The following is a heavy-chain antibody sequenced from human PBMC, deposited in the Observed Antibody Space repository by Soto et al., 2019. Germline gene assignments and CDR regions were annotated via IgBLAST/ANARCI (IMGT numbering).Heavy chain of an antibody. CDR3: ARINHDDGDYIIHL. J-gene: IGHJ4*02. Sequence: PGGSLRLSCAASGFTFSNYEMHWVRQAPGKGLEYVSGISNNGAHTDYAKSVKGRFTISRDNSENTLYLQMGSLRAEDTAVYYCARINHDDGDYIIHLWSQGTLVTVSS. D-gene: IGHD4-17*01. CDR2: ISNNGAHT. V-gene: IGHV3-64*01. CDR1: GFTFSNYE.